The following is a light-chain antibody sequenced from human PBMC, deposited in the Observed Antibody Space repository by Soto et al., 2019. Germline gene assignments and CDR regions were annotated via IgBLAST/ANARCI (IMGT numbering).Light chain of an antibody. CDR3: QQRSNLPPT. V-gene: IGKV3D-20*02. CDR1: QSVSSNY. CDR2: GAS. J-gene: IGKJ5*01. Sequence: EFVLTQSPGTLSLSPGERATLSCRASQSVSSNYLAWYQQKPGQAPRLLIYGASSRATGIPDRFSGGGSGTDFTLTISSLEPEDFAIYYCQQRSNLPPTFGQGTRLEIK.